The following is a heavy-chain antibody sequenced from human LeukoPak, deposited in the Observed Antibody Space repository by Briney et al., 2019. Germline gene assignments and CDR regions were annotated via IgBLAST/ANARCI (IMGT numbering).Heavy chain of an antibody. CDR3: ARDPQGFYCSSTSCYNWFDP. CDR1: GFTFSSYS. CDR2: ISSSSSYI. V-gene: IGHV3-21*01. J-gene: IGHJ5*02. D-gene: IGHD2-2*01. Sequence: PGGSLRLSCAASGFTFSSYSMNWVRQAPGKGLEWVSSISSSSSYIYYADSVKGRFTISRDNAKNSLYLQMNSLRAEDTAVYYCARDPQGFYCSSTSCYNWFDPWGQGTLVTVSS.